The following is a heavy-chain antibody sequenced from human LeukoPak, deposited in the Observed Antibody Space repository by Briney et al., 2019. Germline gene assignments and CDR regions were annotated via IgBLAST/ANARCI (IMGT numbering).Heavy chain of an antibody. V-gene: IGHV4-4*07. J-gene: IGHJ6*03. Sequence: SETLSLTCTVSGGSISSYYWGWIRQPAGKGLEWIGRIYTSGSTNYNPSLKSRVTISVDKSKNQFSLKLSSVTAADTAVYYCARVSRSGYYMDVWGKGTTVTVSS. CDR3: ARVSRSGYYMDV. CDR2: IYTSGST. CDR1: GGSISSYY. D-gene: IGHD3-3*01.